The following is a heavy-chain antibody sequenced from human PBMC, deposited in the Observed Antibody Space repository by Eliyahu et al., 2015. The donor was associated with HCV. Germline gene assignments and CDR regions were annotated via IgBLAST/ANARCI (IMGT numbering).Heavy chain of an antibody. CDR1: XFTFRTYG. V-gene: IGHV3-30*18. CDR2: ISYHGNNK. J-gene: IGHJ6*02. CDR3: AKSQGTYEYGGNPYYYGMDV. Sequence: QGQLVESGGGVVXPGXSLRLSCAXPXFTFRTYGXHWVRQAPGKGLEWVAVISYHGNNKYYADSVKGRFTISRDNSKNTLYLQMNSLRAEDTAVYYCAKSQGTYEYGGNPYYYGMDVWGQGTTVTVSS. D-gene: IGHD4-23*01.